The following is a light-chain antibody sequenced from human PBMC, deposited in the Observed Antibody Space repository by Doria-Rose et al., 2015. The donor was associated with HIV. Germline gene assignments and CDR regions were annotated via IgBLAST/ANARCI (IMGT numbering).Light chain of an antibody. CDR3: HQYGTPWT. CDR2: DGS. J-gene: IGKJ1*01. V-gene: IGKV3-20*01. CDR1: QGFSSTY. Sequence: TQSPGTLSLSPGERATLSCRASQGFSSTYLAWYQQKPGQAPSLLIYDGSTRATGIPDRFSASGSGTDFTPTINRLEPEDFALYYCHQYGTPWTFDQGTKVEI.